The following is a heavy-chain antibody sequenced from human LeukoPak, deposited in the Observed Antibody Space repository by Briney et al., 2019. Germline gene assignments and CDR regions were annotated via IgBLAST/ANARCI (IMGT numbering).Heavy chain of an antibody. CDR1: GFTFSDYA. V-gene: IGHV3-23*01. D-gene: IGHD4-17*01. J-gene: IGHJ4*02. Sequence: PGGSLRLSCAASGFTFSDYAMNWVRQARGKGLEWVSAISGGGGSTYYAGSVRGRFTISRDNSKNTLYLQMNSLRVEDTAVYYCAKATTTVTPHYFDSWGQGTLLTVSS. CDR2: ISGGGGST. CDR3: AKATTTVTPHYFDS.